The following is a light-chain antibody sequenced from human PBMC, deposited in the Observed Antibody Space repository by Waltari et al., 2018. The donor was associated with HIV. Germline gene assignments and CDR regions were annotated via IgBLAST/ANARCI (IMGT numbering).Light chain of an antibody. J-gene: IGLJ2*01. V-gene: IGLV2-8*01. CDR2: EVN. CDR1: SRDVGGCNY. Sequence: QSALTQPPSASGSPGQSVTISCTGTSRDVGGCNYVSWYQPPPGKAPKLMIYEVNKRPSGVPDRFSGSKSGNTASLTVSGLQAEDEADYYCSSYAGSNNRVFGGGTKLTVL. CDR3: SSYAGSNNRV.